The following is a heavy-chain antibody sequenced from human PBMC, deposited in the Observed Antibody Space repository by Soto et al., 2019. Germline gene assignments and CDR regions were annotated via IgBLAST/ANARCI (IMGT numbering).Heavy chain of an antibody. Sequence: PGGSLRLSCAASGCTFSSFAMNWVRQAPGKGLEWVSVISGSADSTYYADSVKGRFTIARDNSRNTLYLQMNSLRAEDTAVYYCAKHKFYGDPSYFAYWGKGTLVPVSS. CDR3: AKHKFYGDPSYFAY. J-gene: IGHJ4*02. V-gene: IGHV3-23*01. D-gene: IGHD4-17*01. CDR2: ISGSADST. CDR1: GCTFSSFA.